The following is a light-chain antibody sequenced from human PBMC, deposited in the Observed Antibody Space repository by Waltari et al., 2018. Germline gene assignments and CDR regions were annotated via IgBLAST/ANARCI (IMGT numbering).Light chain of an antibody. CDR2: AAS. V-gene: IGKV1D-16*01. Sequence: DIQMTQSPSSLSASVGTQVTITCHASQDISRWLAWYQQKPGKAPKSLIYAASNLQNGVPSRFSGSGSGTDYTLTISSLQPEDFGTYYCQQYDDLPFTFGPGTELDI. CDR3: QQYDDLPFT. CDR1: QDISRW. J-gene: IGKJ3*01.